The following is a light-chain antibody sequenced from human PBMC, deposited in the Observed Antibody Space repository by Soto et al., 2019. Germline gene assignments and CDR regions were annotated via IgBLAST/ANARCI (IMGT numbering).Light chain of an antibody. CDR1: SSDVGGYNY. J-gene: IGLJ2*01. Sequence: QSALTQPPSASGSPGQSVTISCTGTSSDVGGYNYVSWYQQHPGKAPKVMIYEVSKRPSGVPDRFSGSKSGNTASLTVSGLQAEDEADYFCSSYAGRNLLLFGGGTKVTV. V-gene: IGLV2-8*01. CDR2: EVS. CDR3: SSYAGRNLLL.